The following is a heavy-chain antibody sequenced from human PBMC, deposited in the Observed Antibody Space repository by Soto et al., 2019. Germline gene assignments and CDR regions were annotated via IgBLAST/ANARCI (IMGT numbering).Heavy chain of an antibody. D-gene: IGHD2-15*01. CDR3: ALGYCSGGSCYSPTWGMDV. Sequence: PSETLSLTCAVYGGSFSGYYWSWIRQPPGKGLEWIGEINHSGSTNYNPPLKSRVTISVDTSKNQFSLKLSSVTAADTAVYYCALGYCSGGSCYSPTWGMDVWGQGTTVTVSS. V-gene: IGHV4-34*01. CDR2: INHSGST. J-gene: IGHJ6*02. CDR1: GGSFSGYY.